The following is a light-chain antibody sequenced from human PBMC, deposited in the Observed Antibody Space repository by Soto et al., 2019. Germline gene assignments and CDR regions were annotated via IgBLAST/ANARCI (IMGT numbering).Light chain of an antibody. CDR2: GAS. CDR3: QQYNNWWT. CDR1: QSVSTS. J-gene: IGKJ1*01. V-gene: IGKV3-15*01. Sequence: EIVMTQSPATLSVSPGETATLSCRASQSVSTSLAWYQQKPGQAPRLLISGASTGATGVPARFSGSGSETEFTLTISSLQSEDFAVYYCQQYNNWWTFGQGTKVEIK.